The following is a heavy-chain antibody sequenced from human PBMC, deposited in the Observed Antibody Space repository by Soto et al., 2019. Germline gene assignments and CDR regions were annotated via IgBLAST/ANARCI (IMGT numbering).Heavy chain of an antibody. D-gene: IGHD3-9*01. CDR3: ARDLKVAQADS. V-gene: IGHV4-4*07. CDR2: IYASGNT. CDR1: GCSLSSYC. J-gene: IGHJ4*02. Sequence: PXETLTLACTVSGCSLSSYCWSWIRQPSGKGLEWIGRIYASGNTNYNPSLKRRVTMSVDTSKNQFSLKLSSVTAADTAVYYCARDLKVAQADSWGQGPQVTVSS.